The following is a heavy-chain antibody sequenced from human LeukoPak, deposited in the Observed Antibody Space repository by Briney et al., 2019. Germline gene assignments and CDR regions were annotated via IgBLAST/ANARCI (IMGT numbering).Heavy chain of an antibody. CDR1: GFTFSSYA. V-gene: IGHV3-23*01. J-gene: IGHJ4*02. Sequence: GGSLRLSCAASGFTFSSYAMSWVRQAPGKGLEWVSGISGSDSSTYYADSVKGRFTISSDNSKNTLYLQMDSLSAEDTAVYYCAKRSSSWSIDYWGQGTLVTVSS. CDR2: ISGSDSST. CDR3: AKRSSSWSIDY. D-gene: IGHD6-13*01.